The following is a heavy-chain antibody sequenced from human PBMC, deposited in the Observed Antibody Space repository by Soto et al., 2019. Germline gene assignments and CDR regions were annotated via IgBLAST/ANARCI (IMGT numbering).Heavy chain of an antibody. CDR2: MNPNSGNT. D-gene: IGHD6-13*01. V-gene: IGHV1-8*01. J-gene: IGHJ6*02. CDR3: ARRDSSSWYVYYYYGMDV. CDR1: GYTFTSYD. Sequence: ASVKVSCKASGYTFTSYDISWVRQATGQGLEWMGWMNPNSGNTGYAQKFQGRVTMTRNTSISTAYMELGSLRSEDTAVYYCARRDSSSWYVYYYYGMDVWGQGTTVTVSS.